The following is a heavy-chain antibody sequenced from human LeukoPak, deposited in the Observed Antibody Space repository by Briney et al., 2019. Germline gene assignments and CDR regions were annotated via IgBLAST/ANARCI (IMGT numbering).Heavy chain of an antibody. CDR2: IIPVFGTT. Sequence: SVKVSCKASGGTFSSHAISWVRQAPGQGLEWVGEIIPVFGTTNYAQKFQGRVTVTTDESTSTGYMELRSLRSDDTAVYYCARGKSGYDYGLDSWGQGTSVTVSS. D-gene: IGHD5-12*01. J-gene: IGHJ4*02. V-gene: IGHV1-69*05. CDR3: ARGKSGYDYGLDS. CDR1: GGTFSSHA.